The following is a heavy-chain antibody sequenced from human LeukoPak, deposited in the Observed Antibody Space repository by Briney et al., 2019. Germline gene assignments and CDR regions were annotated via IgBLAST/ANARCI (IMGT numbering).Heavy chain of an antibody. J-gene: IGHJ4*02. CDR3: AKIRAARPGY. V-gene: IGHV3-23*02. CDR2: ISASAADT. Sequence: PGGSLRLSCAASGFTFDDYAMTWVRQAPGKGLEWVSAISASAADTYYLDSVRGRFIVSRDNSKNTLYLQMNRLRAEDTAVYYCAKIRAARPGYWGQGTLVTVSS. CDR1: GFTFDDYA. D-gene: IGHD6-6*01.